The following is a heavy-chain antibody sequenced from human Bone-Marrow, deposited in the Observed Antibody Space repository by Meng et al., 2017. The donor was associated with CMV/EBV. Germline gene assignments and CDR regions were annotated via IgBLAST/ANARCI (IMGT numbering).Heavy chain of an antibody. CDR3: AKDAPLRDY. V-gene: IGHV3-66*02. CDR1: GFTVSSNY. CDR2: IYSGGST. Sequence: GESQKISCAAPGFTVSSNYMSWVRQAPGKGLEWVSVIYSGGSTYYADSLKGRFTISRDKSKNTLYLQMNSLRAEDTAVYYCAKDAPLRDYWGQGTLVTFYS. J-gene: IGHJ4*02.